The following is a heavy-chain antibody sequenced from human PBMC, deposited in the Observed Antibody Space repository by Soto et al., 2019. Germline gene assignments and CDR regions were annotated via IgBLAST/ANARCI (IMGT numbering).Heavy chain of an antibody. CDR3: ARVRFEDYGDYRYFDY. J-gene: IGHJ4*02. V-gene: IGHV4-59*01. CDR2: IYYSGST. Sequence: SETLSLTCTVSGGSISSYYWSWIRQPPGKGLEWIGYIYYSGSTNYNPSLKSRVTISVDTSKNQFSLKLSSVTAADTAVYYCARVRFEDYGDYRYFDYWGQGTLVTVSS. D-gene: IGHD4-17*01. CDR1: GGSISSYY.